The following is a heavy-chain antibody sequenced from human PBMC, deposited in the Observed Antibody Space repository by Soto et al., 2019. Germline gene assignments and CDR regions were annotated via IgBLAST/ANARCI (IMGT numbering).Heavy chain of an antibody. Sequence: GGPLRLSCAASGFTSSSYAMSWVRQAPGKGLEWVSAISGSCGSTYYADSVKGRFTISRDNSKKTLYLQMNSLRAEETAVYYCAKVVAVAGTFEPWGQGTLVTVSS. D-gene: IGHD6-19*01. V-gene: IGHV3-23*01. CDR2: ISGSCGST. CDR3: AKVVAVAGTFEP. J-gene: IGHJ5*02. CDR1: GFTSSSYA.